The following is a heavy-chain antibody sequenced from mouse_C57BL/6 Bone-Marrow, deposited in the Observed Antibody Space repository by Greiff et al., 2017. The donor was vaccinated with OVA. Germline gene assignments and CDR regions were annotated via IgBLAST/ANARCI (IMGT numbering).Heavy chain of an antibody. CDR2: IYPRSGNT. Sequence: QVQLQQSGAELARPVASVKLSCKASGYTFTSYGISWVKQRTGQGLEWIGEIYPRSGNTYYNEKFKGKATLTADKSSSTAYMELRSLTSEDSAVYFCARWVYYGSSYGYFDVWGTGTTVTVSS. CDR1: GYTFTSYG. J-gene: IGHJ1*03. D-gene: IGHD1-1*01. V-gene: IGHV1-81*01. CDR3: ARWVYYGSSYGYFDV.